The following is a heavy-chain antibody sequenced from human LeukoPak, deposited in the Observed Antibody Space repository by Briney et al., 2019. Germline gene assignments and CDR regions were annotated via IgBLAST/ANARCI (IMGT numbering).Heavy chain of an antibody. CDR1: GFTFSNFW. Sequence: GALRLSCTASGFTFSNFWMGWVRQAPGKGLEWVANIKQDETEKFYLGSVKGRFTISRDNAKNSLYLQMNSLRAEDTALYYCAKDIRSQLVGEFDYWGQGTLVAVSS. J-gene: IGHJ4*02. V-gene: IGHV3-7*03. D-gene: IGHD6-6*01. CDR2: IKQDETEK. CDR3: AKDIRSQLVGEFDY.